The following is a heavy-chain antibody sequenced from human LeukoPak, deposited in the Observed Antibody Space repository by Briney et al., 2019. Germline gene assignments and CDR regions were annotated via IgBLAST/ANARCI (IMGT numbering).Heavy chain of an antibody. CDR1: GFTFSSYS. J-gene: IGHJ4*02. CDR2: ISSGSSYL. Sequence: KPGGSLRLSCAASGFTFSSYSMNCVRQAPGKGLEWVSSISSGSSYLYYADSMKGRFTISRDNAKNSLYLQMNSLRAEDTAVYYCARDHLTYSSSSDFDYWGQGTLVTVSS. D-gene: IGHD6-6*01. CDR3: ARDHLTYSSSSDFDY. V-gene: IGHV3-21*01.